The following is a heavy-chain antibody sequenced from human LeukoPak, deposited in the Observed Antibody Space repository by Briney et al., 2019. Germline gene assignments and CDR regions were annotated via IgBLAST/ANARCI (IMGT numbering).Heavy chain of an antibody. CDR3: ATLGYCSGGSCYLGDY. CDR1: GFTFSSYS. J-gene: IGHJ4*02. CDR2: ISSSSSYI. V-gene: IGHV3-21*01. Sequence: GGSLRLSCAASGFTFSSYSMNWVHQAPGKGLEWVSSISSSSSYIYYADSVKGRFTISRDNAKNSLYLQMNSLRAEDTAVYYCATLGYCSGGSCYLGDYWGQGTLVTVSS. D-gene: IGHD2-15*01.